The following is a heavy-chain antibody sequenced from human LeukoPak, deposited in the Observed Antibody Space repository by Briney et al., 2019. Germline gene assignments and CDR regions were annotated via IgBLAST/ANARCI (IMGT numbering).Heavy chain of an antibody. D-gene: IGHD6-6*01. CDR2: INHSGST. CDR1: GGSFSGYY. CDR3: ARENSSSLWDY. Sequence: KASETLSLTCAVYGGSFSGYYWSWIRQPPGKGLEWIGEINHSGSTNYNPSLKSRVTISVDTSKNQFSLKLSSVTAADTAVYYCARENSSSLWDYWGQGTLVTVSS. V-gene: IGHV4-34*01. J-gene: IGHJ4*02.